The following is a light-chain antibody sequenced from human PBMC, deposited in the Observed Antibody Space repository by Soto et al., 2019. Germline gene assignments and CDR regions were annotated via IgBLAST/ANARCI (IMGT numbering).Light chain of an antibody. Sequence: AIRMTQSPSSLSASTGDRVTITCRARQGISSYLAWYQQKPGKAPKLLIYAASTLPSGVPSRFSGSGSGTDFTLTISCLQSEDFATYYCQQYYSYPLTFGGGTKVEIK. V-gene: IGKV1-8*01. CDR1: QGISSY. CDR3: QQYYSYPLT. J-gene: IGKJ4*01. CDR2: AAS.